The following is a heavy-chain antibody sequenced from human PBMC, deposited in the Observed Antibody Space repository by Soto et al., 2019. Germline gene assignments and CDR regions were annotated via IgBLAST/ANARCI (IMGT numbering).Heavy chain of an antibody. CDR1: GGSVSSGSYY. CDR3: AIEAQEGRSGKGFDY. D-gene: IGHD2-15*01. V-gene: IGHV4-61*01. CDR2: HYNSGST. Sequence: QAQLQESGPGLVKPSETLSLPCTVSGGSVSSGSYYWSWIRQPPGKGLEWFGYHYNSGSTTYNPSIKRRVTISVATSKNQFSLERSAVTAAGRAVYYCAIEAQEGRSGKGFDYWGQGTLVTVSS. J-gene: IGHJ4*02.